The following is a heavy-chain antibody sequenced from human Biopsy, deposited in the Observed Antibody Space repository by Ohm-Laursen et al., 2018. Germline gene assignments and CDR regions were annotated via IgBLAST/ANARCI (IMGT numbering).Heavy chain of an antibody. CDR1: GFTFSTYA. V-gene: IGHV3-7*01. CDR2: IKEDGSLI. Sequence: SLRLSCAASGFTFSTYAMNWVRQAPGKGLEWIANIKEDGSLIYYLDSVKGRFTISRDNAKNSVYLQMHSLRTEDTGVYYCARDVRYLDFWGRGTLVTVSS. J-gene: IGHJ2*01. CDR3: ARDVRYLDF.